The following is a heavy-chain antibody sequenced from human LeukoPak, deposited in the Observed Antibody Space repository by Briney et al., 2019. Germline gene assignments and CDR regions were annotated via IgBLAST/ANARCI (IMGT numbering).Heavy chain of an antibody. Sequence: GGSLRLSCAASGFTFSSYSMNWFRQAPGKGLEWVSSISSSSIYIYYADSVKGRFTISRDNAKNSLYLQMNSLRAEDTAVYYCARDGDSSSWRYAFDIWGQGTMVTVSS. CDR1: GFTFSSYS. V-gene: IGHV3-21*01. CDR3: ARDGDSSSWRYAFDI. D-gene: IGHD6-13*01. CDR2: ISSSSIYI. J-gene: IGHJ3*02.